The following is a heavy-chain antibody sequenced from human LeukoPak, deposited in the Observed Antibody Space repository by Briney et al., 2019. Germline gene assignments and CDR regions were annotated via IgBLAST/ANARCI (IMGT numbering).Heavy chain of an antibody. CDR3: ARGRLVATITGYYYYYMDV. CDR2: FDPEDGET. CDR1: GYTLTELS. D-gene: IGHD5-12*01. Sequence: ASVKVSCKVSGYTLTELSMHWVRQAPGKGLEWMGGFDPEDGETIYAQKFQGRVTMTEDTSTDTAYMELSSLRSEDTAVYYCARGRLVATITGYYYYYMDVWGKGTTVTVSS. J-gene: IGHJ6*03. V-gene: IGHV1-24*01.